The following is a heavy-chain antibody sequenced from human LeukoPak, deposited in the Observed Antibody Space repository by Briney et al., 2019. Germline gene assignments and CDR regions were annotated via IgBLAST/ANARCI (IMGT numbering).Heavy chain of an antibody. CDR3: ARDSGYDYVWGSYSTLSAFDI. J-gene: IGHJ3*02. D-gene: IGHD3-16*01. Sequence: SETLSLTCTVSGVSISSGYYWGWIRQPPGKGLEWIGSIYHSGSTYYNPSLKSRVTISVDTSKNQFSLKLSSVTAADTAVYYCARDSGYDYVWGSYSTLSAFDIWGQGTMVTVSS. V-gene: IGHV4-38-2*02. CDR1: GVSISSGYY. CDR2: IYHSGST.